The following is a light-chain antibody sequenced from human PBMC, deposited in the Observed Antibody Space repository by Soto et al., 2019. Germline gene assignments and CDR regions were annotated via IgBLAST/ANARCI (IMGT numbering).Light chain of an antibody. Sequence: QSALTQPASVSGSPGQSITISCTGTSSDIGGYNCVSWYQQYPGKAPELMILEVSNRPSGVSNRFSGSKSGNTASLTISGLQAEDEADYYCSSYTSAGTLVFGTGTKVTVL. J-gene: IGLJ1*01. CDR3: SSYTSAGTLV. CDR1: SSDIGGYNC. V-gene: IGLV2-14*01. CDR2: EVS.